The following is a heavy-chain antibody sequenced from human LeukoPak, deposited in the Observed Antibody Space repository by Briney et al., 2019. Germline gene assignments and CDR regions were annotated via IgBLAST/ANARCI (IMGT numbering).Heavy chain of an antibody. CDR3: ARGGRSSWYDYFDY. V-gene: IGHV3-30-3*01. CDR1: GFTFSSYA. CDR2: ISYDGSNK. Sequence: GGSLRLSCAASGFTFSSYAMHWVRQAPGNGLEWVAVISYDGSNKYYADSVKGRFTISRDNSKNTLYLQMNSLRAEDTAVYYCARGGRSSWYDYFDYWGQGTLVTVSS. D-gene: IGHD6-13*01. J-gene: IGHJ4*02.